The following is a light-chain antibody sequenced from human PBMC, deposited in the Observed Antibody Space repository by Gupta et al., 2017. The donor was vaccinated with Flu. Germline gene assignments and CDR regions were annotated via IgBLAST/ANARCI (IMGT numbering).Light chain of an antibody. CDR1: QSISSW. CDR2: RAS. J-gene: IGKJ1*01. CDR3: QQYNSFSEGWT. Sequence: TLSASVGDRVTITCRASQSISSWLAWYQQRPGKAPKLLIYRASFLESGVPSRFSGSGSGTEFTLTISSLQPDDFATYYCQQYNSFSEGWTFGQGTKVEV. V-gene: IGKV1-5*03.